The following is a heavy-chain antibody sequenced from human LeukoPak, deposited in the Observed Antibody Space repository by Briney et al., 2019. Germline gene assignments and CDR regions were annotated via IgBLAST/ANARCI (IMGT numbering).Heavy chain of an antibody. D-gene: IGHD4-17*01. CDR1: GFTVSSNY. CDR2: IYSGGST. Sequence: PGGSLRLSCAASGFTVSSNYMSWVRQAPGKGLEWVSVIYSGGSTYYADSVKGRFTISRDNSKNTLYLQMNSLRAEDTAVYYCARADYGDYVGGLDPWGQGTLVTVSS. V-gene: IGHV3-53*01. CDR3: ARADYGDYVGGLDP. J-gene: IGHJ5*02.